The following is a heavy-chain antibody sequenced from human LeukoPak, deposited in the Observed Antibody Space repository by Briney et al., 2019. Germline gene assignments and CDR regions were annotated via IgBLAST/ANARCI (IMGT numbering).Heavy chain of an antibody. Sequence: SETLSLTCTVSGGSISTYYWSWIRQPPGKGLEWIGTIYYSGSTYYNPSLKSRVTISVDTSKNQFSLKLSSVTAADTAVYYCASRKNHFDWLLEYWGQGTLVTVSS. D-gene: IGHD3-9*01. CDR1: GGSISTYY. V-gene: IGHV4-59*04. CDR3: ASRKNHFDWLLEY. J-gene: IGHJ4*02. CDR2: IYYSGST.